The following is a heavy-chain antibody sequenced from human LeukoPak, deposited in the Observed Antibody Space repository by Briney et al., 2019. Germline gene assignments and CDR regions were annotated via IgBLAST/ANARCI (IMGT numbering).Heavy chain of an antibody. V-gene: IGHV3-7*01. CDR3: ARDMKGNLDY. D-gene: IGHD1-14*01. J-gene: IGHJ4*02. CDR2: INQDGSTK. Sequence: PGGSLRLSCAASGFTFSNVWMAWVRRAPGKGLEWVANINQDGSTKQYVDSVRGRFTISRDNAKNSLYLQMNSLTAEDTGLYHCARDMKGNLDYWGQGTLVTVSS. CDR1: GFTFSNVW.